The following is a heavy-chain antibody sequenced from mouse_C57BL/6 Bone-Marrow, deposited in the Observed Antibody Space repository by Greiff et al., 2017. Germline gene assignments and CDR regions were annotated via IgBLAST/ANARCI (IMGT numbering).Heavy chain of an antibody. CDR1: GFTFSDYY. CDR2: ISNGGGST. V-gene: IGHV5-12*01. D-gene: IGHD2-3*01. Sequence: DVHLVESGGGLVQPGGSLKLSCAASGFTFSDYYMYWVRQTPEKRLEWVAYISNGGGSTYYPDTVKGRFTISRDNAKNTLYLQMSRLKSEDTAMYYCARGLLPYWYFDVWGTGTTVTVSS. J-gene: IGHJ1*03. CDR3: ARGLLPYWYFDV.